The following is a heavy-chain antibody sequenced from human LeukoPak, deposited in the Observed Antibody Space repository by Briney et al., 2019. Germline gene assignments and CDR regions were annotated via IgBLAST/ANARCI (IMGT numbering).Heavy chain of an antibody. J-gene: IGHJ4*02. CDR2: IIPIFGTA. CDR1: GGTFSSYA. CDR3: AREDRGSGSIDY. Sequence: ASVKVSCKASGGTFSSYAISWVRQAPGQGLEWMGGIIPIFGTANYAQKFQGRVTITADKSTSTAYMELSSLRSEDTAAYYCAREDRGSGSIDYWGQGTLVTVSS. D-gene: IGHD3-10*01. V-gene: IGHV1-69*06.